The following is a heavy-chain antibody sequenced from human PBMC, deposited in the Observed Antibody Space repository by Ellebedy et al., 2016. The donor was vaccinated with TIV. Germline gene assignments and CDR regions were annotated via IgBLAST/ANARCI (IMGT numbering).Heavy chain of an antibody. D-gene: IGHD1-7*01. J-gene: IGHJ2*01. CDR1: GGTFSNYA. CDR2: VIPIFGAA. V-gene: IGHV1-69*13. Sequence: LVKVSCXASGGTFSNYAVNWVRQAPGQGLEWMGGVIPIFGAANYARKFQGRVTITADVSTSTVYMELTSLRSEDTAVYYCARIMEIPEDYWFFDLWGRGTLVTVSS. CDR3: ARIMEIPEDYWFFDL.